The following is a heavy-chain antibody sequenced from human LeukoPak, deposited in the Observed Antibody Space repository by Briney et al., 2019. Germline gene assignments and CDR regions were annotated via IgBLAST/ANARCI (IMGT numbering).Heavy chain of an antibody. J-gene: IGHJ3*02. CDR2: ISSSSSYI. Sequence: GGSLRLSCAASRFTFSSYSMNWVRQAPGKGLEWVSSISSSSSYIYYADSVKGRFTISRDNAENSLYLQMSSLRAEDTALYYCARASTTVVTLDTFAIWGQGTMVTVSS. CDR3: ARASTTVVTLDTFAI. V-gene: IGHV3-21*01. D-gene: IGHD4-23*01. CDR1: RFTFSSYS.